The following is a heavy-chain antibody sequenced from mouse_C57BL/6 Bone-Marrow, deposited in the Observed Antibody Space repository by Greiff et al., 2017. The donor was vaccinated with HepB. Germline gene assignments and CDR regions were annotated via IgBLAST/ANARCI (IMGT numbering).Heavy chain of an antibody. V-gene: IGHV1-39*01. Sequence: VQLKQSGPELVKPGASVKISCKASGYSFTDYNMNWVKQSNGKSLEWIGVINPNYGTTSYNQKFKGKATLTVDKSSSTAYMQLNSLTSEDSAVYYCAKGLLRSRYFDVWGTGPTVTVSS. J-gene: IGHJ1*03. CDR2: INPNYGTT. D-gene: IGHD1-1*01. CDR3: AKGLLRSRYFDV. CDR1: GYSFTDYN.